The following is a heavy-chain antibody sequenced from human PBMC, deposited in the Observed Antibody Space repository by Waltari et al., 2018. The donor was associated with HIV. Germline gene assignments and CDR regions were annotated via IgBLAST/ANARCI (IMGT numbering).Heavy chain of an antibody. Sequence: QVQLQESGPGLVKPSQTLSLTCTVSGGSISSGSFYWNWIRQPAGKGLEWIGRIYTSGSTKYNPTRKSRVTISVDTSKNQFSLKLNSVTAADTAVYYCARAEGGNSGVHFDYWGQGTLVTVSS. CDR3: ARAEGGNSGVHFDY. D-gene: IGHD2-21*02. CDR1: GGSISSGSFY. J-gene: IGHJ4*02. CDR2: IYTSGST. V-gene: IGHV4-61*02.